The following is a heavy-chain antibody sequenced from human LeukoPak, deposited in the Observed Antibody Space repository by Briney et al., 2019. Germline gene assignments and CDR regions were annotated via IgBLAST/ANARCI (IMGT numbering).Heavy chain of an antibody. CDR2: IYYSGST. CDR1: GGSISSSSYY. D-gene: IGHD2-2*01. J-gene: IGHJ3*02. CDR3: ARDSSVKADAFDI. Sequence: SETLSLTCTVSGGSISSSSYYWGWIRQPPGKGLEWIGSIYYSGSTYYNPSLKSRVTISVDTSKNQFSLKLSSVTAADTAVYYCARDSSVKADAFDIWGQGTMVTVSS. V-gene: IGHV4-39*02.